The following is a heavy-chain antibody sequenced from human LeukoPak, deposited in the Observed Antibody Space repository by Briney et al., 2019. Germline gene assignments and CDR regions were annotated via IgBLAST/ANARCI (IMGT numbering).Heavy chain of an antibody. CDR2: ISSGGSTI. J-gene: IGHJ1*01. D-gene: IGHD3-16*01. CDR3: AKDPGRLRHTYFQH. CDR1: GFIFDSYS. Sequence: GGSLTLSCAASGFIFDSYSMNWVRRAPGKGLEWVSYISSGGSTINYADSVKGRFAISRDNSKNTLYLQMNSLRAEDTAVYYCAKDPGRLRHTYFQHWGQGTLVTVSS. V-gene: IGHV3-48*01.